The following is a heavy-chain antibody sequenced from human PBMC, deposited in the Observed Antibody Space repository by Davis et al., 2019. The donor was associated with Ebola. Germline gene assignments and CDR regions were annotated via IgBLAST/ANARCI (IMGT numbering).Heavy chain of an antibody. Sequence: PGGSLRLSCRASGYTFTNNWIAWVRQVPGKGLEWMGLIYPLNSDTKYSPSFQGRVTMSVDKSINTAYLQWSRLQASDTAVYYCARQFGCSGPSCYWYDPWGQGTQVTVSS. V-gene: IGHV5-51*01. CDR1: GYTFTNNW. J-gene: IGHJ5*02. D-gene: IGHD2-15*01. CDR3: ARQFGCSGPSCYWYDP. CDR2: IYPLNSDT.